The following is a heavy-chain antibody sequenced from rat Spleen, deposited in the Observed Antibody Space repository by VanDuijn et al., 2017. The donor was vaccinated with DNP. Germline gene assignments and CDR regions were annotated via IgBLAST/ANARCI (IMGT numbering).Heavy chain of an antibody. V-gene: IGHV5-31*01. CDR2: IPSRGGNT. Sequence: EVRLVESGGGSVQPGKSLKLSCVASGFTFNNYWMAWIRQVPGKGLEWVASIPSRGGNTYYPDSVKGRFTISRDNAKSSLYLQMDSLRSEDTATYYCTTEGRYWGQGVMVTVSS. J-gene: IGHJ2*01. CDR3: TTEGRY. CDR1: GFTFNNYW.